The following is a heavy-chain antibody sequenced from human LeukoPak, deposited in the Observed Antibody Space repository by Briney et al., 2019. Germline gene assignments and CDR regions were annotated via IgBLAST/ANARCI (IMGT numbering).Heavy chain of an antibody. V-gene: IGHV3-30-3*01. CDR1: GGTFSSYA. J-gene: IGHJ4*02. CDR2: ISYDGSNK. D-gene: IGHD3-22*01. Sequence: SCKASGGTFSSYAMSWVRQAPGKGLEWVAVISYDGSNKYYADSVKGRFTISRDNSKNTLYLQMNSLRAEDTAVYYCARGSYYDSSGYYNWGQGTLVTVSS. CDR3: ARGSYYDSSGYYN.